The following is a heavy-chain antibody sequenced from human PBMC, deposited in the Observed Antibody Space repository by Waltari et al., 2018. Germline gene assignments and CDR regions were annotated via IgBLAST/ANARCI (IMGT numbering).Heavy chain of an antibody. CDR2: INAGNGNT. J-gene: IGHJ5*02. V-gene: IGHV1-3*01. CDR3: ARGAFTMVQNAVDP. CDR1: GYTFTSYA. D-gene: IGHD3-10*01. Sequence: QVQLVQSGAEVKKPGASVKVSCKASGYTFTSYAMPWVRQAPGQRLEWMGWINAGNGNTKYSQKFQGRVTITRDTSASTAYMELSSLRSEDTAVYYCARGAFTMVQNAVDPWGQGTLVTVSS.